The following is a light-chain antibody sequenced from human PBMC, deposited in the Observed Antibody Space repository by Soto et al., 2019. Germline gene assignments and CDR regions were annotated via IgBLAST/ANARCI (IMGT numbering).Light chain of an antibody. CDR2: AAS. Sequence: DIQMTQSPSSLSASVGDRVTITCLASQSISSYLNWYQQKPGKAPKLLIYAASSLQRGGPSRFSGSGSGTDFTLTSCSPQPEAFAPYYCQQSYRTALPCGKGTKLEIK. CDR1: QSISSY. V-gene: IGKV1-39*01. J-gene: IGKJ2*01. CDR3: QQSYRTALP.